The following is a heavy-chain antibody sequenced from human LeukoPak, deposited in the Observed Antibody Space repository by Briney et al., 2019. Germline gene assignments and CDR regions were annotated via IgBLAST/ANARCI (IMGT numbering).Heavy chain of an antibody. CDR3: ARHGFRSFTQPFDY. Sequence: SETLSLTCTVSGGSIINYYWSWTRQTPGKGLEWIGYIYSSGITDYNPSLKSRVTISLDTSKNQFSLKQTSVTAADTAVYYCARHGFRSFTQPFDYWGQGTLVTVSS. CDR1: GGSIINYY. J-gene: IGHJ4*02. D-gene: IGHD2-2*01. CDR2: IYSSGIT. V-gene: IGHV4-59*08.